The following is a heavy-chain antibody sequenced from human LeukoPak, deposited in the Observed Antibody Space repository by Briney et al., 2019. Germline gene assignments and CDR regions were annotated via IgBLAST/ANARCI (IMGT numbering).Heavy chain of an antibody. V-gene: IGHV4-59*08. CDR1: GGSISSYY. Sequence: PSETLSLTCTVSGGSISSYYWSWIRQPPGKGLEWIGYIYYSGSTNYNPSLKSRVTISVDTSKNQFSLKLSSVTAADTAVYYCARLPRLYNWFDPWGQGILVTVSS. J-gene: IGHJ5*02. D-gene: IGHD6-19*01. CDR2: IYYSGST. CDR3: ARLPRLYNWFDP.